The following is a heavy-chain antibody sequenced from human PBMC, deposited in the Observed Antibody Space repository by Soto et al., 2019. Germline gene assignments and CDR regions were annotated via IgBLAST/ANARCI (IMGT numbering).Heavy chain of an antibody. V-gene: IGHV1-69*01. Sequence: QVQLVQSGAEVKKPGSSVKVSCKASGGTFSSYAISWVRQAPGQGLEWMGGIIPIFGTANYAQKFQGRVTSTADESTSTAYMVLSSLRSEDTAVYYCARDRAAAAGTFDYRAQGTLVTVSS. CDR1: GGTFSSYA. D-gene: IGHD6-13*01. CDR3: ARDRAAAAGTFDY. J-gene: IGHJ4*02. CDR2: IIPIFGTA.